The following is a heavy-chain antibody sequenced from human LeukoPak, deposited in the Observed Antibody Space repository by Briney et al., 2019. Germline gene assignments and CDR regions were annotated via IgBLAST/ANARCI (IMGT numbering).Heavy chain of an antibody. Sequence: EGSLRLSCAASGFTFSTYTMYWVRHPPGKRLEWVSIIGNNGGGIHYADSVRGRFTISRDNSKNALYLQMNSLRVEDTAVYYCARGNTGTGDYWGQGTLVTVSS. J-gene: IGHJ4*02. D-gene: IGHD1/OR15-1a*01. CDR2: IGNNGGGI. CDR1: GFTFSTYT. V-gene: IGHV3-23*01. CDR3: ARGNTGTGDY.